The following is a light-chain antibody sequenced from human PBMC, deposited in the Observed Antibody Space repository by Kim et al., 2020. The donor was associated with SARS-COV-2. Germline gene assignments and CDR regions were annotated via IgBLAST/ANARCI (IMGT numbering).Light chain of an antibody. CDR2: AAS. V-gene: IGKV1-39*01. J-gene: IGKJ2*01. CDR1: QSIHNF. CDR3: QQSYSTPYT. Sequence: DIQMTQSPSSLSASVGDRVTITCRASQSIHNFLNWYQQKPGKAPKLLIYAASSLQSGVPSGFSGSGSGTDFTLTISSLHLEDIVTYYCQQSYSTPYTFGQGTKLEIK.